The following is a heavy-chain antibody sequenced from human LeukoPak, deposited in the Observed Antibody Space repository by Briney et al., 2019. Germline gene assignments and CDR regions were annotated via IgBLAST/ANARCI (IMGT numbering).Heavy chain of an antibody. Sequence: MHWVRQAPGKGLEYVSAISSNGGSTYYADSVKGRFTISRDNSKSTLYLQMSSLRPEDTAVYYCVGKGSYFDYWGQGTLVTVSS. CDR2: ISSNGGST. D-gene: IGHD3-10*01. V-gene: IGHV3-64D*06. J-gene: IGHJ4*02. CDR3: VGKGSYFDY.